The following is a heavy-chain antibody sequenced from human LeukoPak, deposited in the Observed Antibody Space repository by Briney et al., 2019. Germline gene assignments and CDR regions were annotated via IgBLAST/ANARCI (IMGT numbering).Heavy chain of an antibody. Sequence: SETLSLTCTVSGGSISSYYWSWIRQPPGKGLEYIGYIYYSGSTNYNPSLKSRVTMSVDTSKNQFSLKVGSVTAADTAVYYCARLDSIHLITYWGQGTLVTVSS. D-gene: IGHD3-16*01. J-gene: IGHJ4*02. V-gene: IGHV4-59*01. CDR2: IYYSGST. CDR3: ARLDSIHLITY. CDR1: GGSISSYY.